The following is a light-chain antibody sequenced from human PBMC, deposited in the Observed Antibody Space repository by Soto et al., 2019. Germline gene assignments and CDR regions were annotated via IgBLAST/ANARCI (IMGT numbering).Light chain of an antibody. Sequence: DIQMTQSPSTLSASVGDRVTITCRASQSISNWLAWYQQKPGKAPKLLIYKASSLESGVPSRFSGSGSGTEFTLAISSLQPDDFATYYCRQSSDYLLTFGGGTKVEIK. CDR3: RQSSDYLLT. CDR1: QSISNW. V-gene: IGKV1-5*03. J-gene: IGKJ4*01. CDR2: KAS.